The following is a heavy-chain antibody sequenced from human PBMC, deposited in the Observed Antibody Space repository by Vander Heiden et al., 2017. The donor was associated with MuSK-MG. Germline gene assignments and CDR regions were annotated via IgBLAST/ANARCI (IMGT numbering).Heavy chain of an antibody. CDR3: AKDGAYCGGDCYSNPGY. V-gene: IGHV3-23*01. Sequence: EVQLLESGVGLVQPGGSLRLPCAASGFAFSGDAMSWVRQAPGKGLEWVSAISGSGGSTYYADSVKGRFTISRDNSKNTLYLQMNSLRAEDTAVYYCAKDGAYCGGDCYSNPGYWGQGTLVTVSS. CDR2: ISGSGGST. D-gene: IGHD2-21*02. J-gene: IGHJ4*02. CDR1: GFAFSGDA.